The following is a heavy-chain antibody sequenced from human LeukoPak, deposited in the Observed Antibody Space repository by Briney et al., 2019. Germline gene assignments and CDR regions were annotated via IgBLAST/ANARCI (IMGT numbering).Heavy chain of an antibody. CDR1: GFTFDDYG. V-gene: IGHV3-20*01. CDR3: ARDIRGAGYYYYYMDV. CDR2: INWNGGST. J-gene: IGHJ6*03. D-gene: IGHD1-26*01. Sequence: GGSLRLSCAASGFTFDDYGMSWVRQAPGKGLEWVSGINWNGGSTGYADSVKGRFTISRDNAKNSLYLQMNSLRAEDAALYHCARDIRGAGYYYYYMDVWGKGTTVTVSS.